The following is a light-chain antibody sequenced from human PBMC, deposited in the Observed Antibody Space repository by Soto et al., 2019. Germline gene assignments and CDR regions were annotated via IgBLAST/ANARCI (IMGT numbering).Light chain of an antibody. CDR1: ELGDKY. Sequence: SYELSQPPSVSVSPGQTATITCSGDELGDKYVSWYQQRPGQSPVLVISQDTQRPSGISNRFSGSKSGNTASLTISGLQPEDEGDYYCCSKTSTNTLVFGGGTKLTVL. V-gene: IGLV3-1*01. J-gene: IGLJ3*02. CDR2: QDT. CDR3: CSKTSTNTLV.